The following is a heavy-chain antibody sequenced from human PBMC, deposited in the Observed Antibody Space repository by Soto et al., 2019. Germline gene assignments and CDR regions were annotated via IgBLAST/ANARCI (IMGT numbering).Heavy chain of an antibody. CDR1: GGTFSSYA. V-gene: IGHV1-69*13. CDR3: SRDPVAARLRGVYYYGMDV. D-gene: IGHD6-6*01. Sequence: SVKVSCKASGGTFSSYAISWVRQAPGQGLEWMGGIIPIFGTANYAQKFQGRVTITADESTSTAYMELSSLRSEDTAVYYCSRDPVAARLRGVYYYGMDVWGQGTTVTVSS. J-gene: IGHJ6*02. CDR2: IIPIFGTA.